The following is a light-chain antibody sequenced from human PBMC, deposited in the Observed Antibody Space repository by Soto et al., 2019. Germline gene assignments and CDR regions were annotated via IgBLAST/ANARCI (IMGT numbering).Light chain of an antibody. V-gene: IGKV1-39*01. CDR2: AAA. CDR1: QSISSY. J-gene: IGKJ5*01. Sequence: DIQMTQSPSSLSASVGDRVTITCRARQSISSYLNGYQQKPGKAPKLLICAAASLQSGVPPRFSGRGSGTDFTLTISSRPPEDFATDYCHQSYSTPNTFGQGTRLEIK. CDR3: HQSYSTPNT.